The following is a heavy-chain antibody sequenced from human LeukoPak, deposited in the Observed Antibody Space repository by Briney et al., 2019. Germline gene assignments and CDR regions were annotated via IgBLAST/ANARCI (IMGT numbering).Heavy chain of an antibody. CDR3: ARDWPAYGSGKKNWFDP. D-gene: IGHD3-10*01. J-gene: IGHJ5*02. V-gene: IGHV3-30*03. Sequence: PGGSLRLSCAASGFTFSSYGMHWVRQAPGKGLEWVAVISYDGSNKYYADSVKGRFTISRDNSKNTLYLQMNSLRAEDTAVYYCARDWPAYGSGKKNWFDPWGQGTLVTVSS. CDR2: ISYDGSNK. CDR1: GFTFSSYG.